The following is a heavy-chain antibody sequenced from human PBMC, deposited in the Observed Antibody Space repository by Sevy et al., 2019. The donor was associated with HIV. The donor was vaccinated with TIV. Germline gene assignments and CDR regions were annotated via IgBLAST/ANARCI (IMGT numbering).Heavy chain of an antibody. J-gene: IGHJ4*02. CDR3: AGDLPPSATTVPHFDY. D-gene: IGHD4-17*01. V-gene: IGHV3-48*03. Sequence: GGSLRLSCTASGFTFSSYEMNWVRQAPGKGLEWVSYISNSGSTIHYSDSVKGRFTISRDNAKNSLYLQMNSLGAEDTDVYYCAGDLPPSATTVPHFDYWGRGTLVTVSS. CDR2: ISNSGSTI. CDR1: GFTFSSYE.